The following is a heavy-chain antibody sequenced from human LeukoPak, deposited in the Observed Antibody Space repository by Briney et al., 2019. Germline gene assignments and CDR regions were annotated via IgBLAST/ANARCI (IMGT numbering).Heavy chain of an antibody. CDR1: GGSISSYY. J-gene: IGHJ3*02. CDR3: AREDPGRDALDI. V-gene: IGHV4-59*01. CDR2: IYYSGST. Sequence: SETLSLTCTVSGGSISSYYWSWIRQPPGKGLEWIGYIYYSGSTNYNPSLKSRVTISVDTSKNQFSLKLSSVTAADTAVYYCAREDPGRDALDIWGQGTMVTVSS.